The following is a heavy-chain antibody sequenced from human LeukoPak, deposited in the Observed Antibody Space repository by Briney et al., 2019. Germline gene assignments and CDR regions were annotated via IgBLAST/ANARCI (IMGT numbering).Heavy chain of an antibody. V-gene: IGHV1-18*01. Sequence: ASVKVSCKASGYTFTSYGISWVRQAPGQGLEWMGCISAYNGNTNYAQKLQGRVTMTTDTSTSTAYMELRSLRSDDTAVYYCARDGVRFLEWLLFDYWGQGTLVTVSS. D-gene: IGHD3-3*01. J-gene: IGHJ4*02. CDR2: ISAYNGNT. CDR1: GYTFTSYG. CDR3: ARDGVRFLEWLLFDY.